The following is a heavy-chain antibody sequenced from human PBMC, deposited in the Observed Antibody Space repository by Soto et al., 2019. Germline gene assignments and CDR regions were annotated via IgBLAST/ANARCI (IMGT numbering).Heavy chain of an antibody. CDR1: GGPISGYY. J-gene: IGHJ4*01. CDR3: ASLGARVGGTYHFDH. D-gene: IGHD1-26*01. Sequence: PSETLSLTCIVSGGPISGYYWSWIRQPPGKGLEWIGEIYYSGNTNYNPALKSRATISIDTSKNHLSLKLSSVTAADTAGYYCASLGARVGGTYHFDHWGHGPLVTVSS. CDR2: IYYSGNT. V-gene: IGHV4-59*01.